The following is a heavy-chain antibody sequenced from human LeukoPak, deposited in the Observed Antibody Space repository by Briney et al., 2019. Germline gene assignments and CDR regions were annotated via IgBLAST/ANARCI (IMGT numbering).Heavy chain of an antibody. CDR1: GFTFSSYS. D-gene: IGHD1-26*01. V-gene: IGHV3-21*01. J-gene: IGHJ4*02. Sequence: PGGSPRLSCAASGFTFSSYSMNWVRQAPGKGLEWVSSISSSSSYIYYADSVKGRFTISRDNAKNSLYLQMNSLRAEDTAVYYCARDGGGSYSFDYWGQGTLVTVSS. CDR3: ARDGGGSYSFDY. CDR2: ISSSSSYI.